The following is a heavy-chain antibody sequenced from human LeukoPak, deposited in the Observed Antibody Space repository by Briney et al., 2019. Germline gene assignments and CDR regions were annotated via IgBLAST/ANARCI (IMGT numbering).Heavy chain of an antibody. CDR3: ATGANFWSGYWDYYMDV. J-gene: IGHJ6*03. Sequence: GASVKVSCKVSGYTLTELSMHWVRQAPGKGLEWMGGFDPEDGETIYAQKFQGRVTMTEDTSTDTAYMELSSLRSEDTAVYYCATGANFWSGYWDYYMDVWGKGTTVTVSS. CDR2: FDPEDGET. D-gene: IGHD3-3*01. CDR1: GYTLTELS. V-gene: IGHV1-24*01.